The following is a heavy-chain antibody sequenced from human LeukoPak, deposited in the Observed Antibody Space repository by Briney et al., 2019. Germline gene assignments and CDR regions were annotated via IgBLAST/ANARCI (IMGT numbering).Heavy chain of an antibody. CDR3: AAVRDYYDSSGYSNLGFDY. CDR1: GFTFTSSA. CDR2: IVVGSGNT. Sequence: EASVKVSRKASGFTFTSSAMQWVRQARGQRLEGIGWIVVGSGNTNYAQKFQERVTITRDMSTSTAYMELSSLRSEDTAVYYGAAVRDYYDSSGYSNLGFDYWGQGTLVTVSS. J-gene: IGHJ4*02. V-gene: IGHV1-58*02. D-gene: IGHD3-22*01.